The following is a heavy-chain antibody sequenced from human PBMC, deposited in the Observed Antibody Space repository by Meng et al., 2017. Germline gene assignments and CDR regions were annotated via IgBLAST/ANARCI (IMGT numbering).Heavy chain of an antibody. CDR3: MAGTGKYYFDY. CDR2: IYSGGST. J-gene: IGHJ4*02. D-gene: IGHD6-19*01. CDR1: GFTFSSYA. Sequence: GESLKISCAASGFTFSSYAMSGVRQAPGKGLEWVSVIYSGGSTYYADSRKGRFTISRDNSKNTLHLQMNSLRAEDTAVYRPMAGTGKYYFDYWGQGTLVTVSS. V-gene: IGHV3-66*01.